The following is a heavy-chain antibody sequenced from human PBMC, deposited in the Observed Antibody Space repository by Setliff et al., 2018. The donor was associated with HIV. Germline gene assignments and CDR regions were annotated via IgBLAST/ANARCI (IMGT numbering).Heavy chain of an antibody. Sequence: SETLSLTCTVSGDSISSGSHYWSWIRQPAGKGLEWIGHIYTGGNANYNPSLQSRVTISVDTSKNQFSLMLGSMTAADTAVYYCARHRGSSSGGPGEIDYWGQGTLVTVS. D-gene: IGHD3-10*01. CDR2: IYTGGNA. J-gene: IGHJ4*02. V-gene: IGHV4-61*09. CDR3: ARHRGSSSGGPGEIDY. CDR1: GDSISSGSHY.